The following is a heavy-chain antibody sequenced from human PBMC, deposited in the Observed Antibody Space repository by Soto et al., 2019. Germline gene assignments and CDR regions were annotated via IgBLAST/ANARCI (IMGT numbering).Heavy chain of an antibody. CDR1: GGAFSSYD. CDR3: ARGLTEGYFGMDV. CDR2: IIPLFGTT. Sequence: QVQLVQSGAEVKKPGSSVKVSCKTSGGAFSSYDISWVRQAPGQGLEWMGGIIPLFGTTNYAQKFQGRVTLTADESTSRVYMTLSSLRYEDTAVYYCARGLTEGYFGMDVWGQGTTVTVSS. V-gene: IGHV1-69*01. J-gene: IGHJ6*02.